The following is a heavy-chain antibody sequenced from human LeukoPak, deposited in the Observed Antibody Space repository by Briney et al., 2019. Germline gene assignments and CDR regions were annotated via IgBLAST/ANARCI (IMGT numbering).Heavy chain of an antibody. CDR1: GHYMNSDY. D-gene: IGHD6-13*01. J-gene: IGHJ6*02. CDR2: IYYSGST. V-gene: IGHV4-59*01. Sequence: SETLSLTCTVSGHYMNSDYWSWIRQPPGKGPEWIGYIYYSGSTNYNPSLQSRVTISVDTSKNQFSLKLSSVTAADTAVYYCAGLPLGYSSSWYPSGGGAGEYYYGMDVWGQGTTVTVSS. CDR3: AGLPLGYSSSWYPSGGGAGEYYYGMDV.